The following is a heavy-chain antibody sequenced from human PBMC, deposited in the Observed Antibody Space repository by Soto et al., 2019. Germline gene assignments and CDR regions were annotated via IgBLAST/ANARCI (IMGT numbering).Heavy chain of an antibody. Sequence: DVQLGESGGGLIQPGVSLRLSCAAFGLTVSGKKYLAWVRQAPVKGLEWLSGLYDVDGTDYAEAVKGRFTVSRDSSKSVVDLQLNSLRPDDKAVYFCASWRLQDHAYEICGLGTTVTVSS. CDR3: ASWRLQDHAYEI. V-gene: IGHV3-53*01. CDR1: GLTVSGKKY. J-gene: IGHJ3*02. CDR2: LYDVDGT. D-gene: IGHD2-21*02.